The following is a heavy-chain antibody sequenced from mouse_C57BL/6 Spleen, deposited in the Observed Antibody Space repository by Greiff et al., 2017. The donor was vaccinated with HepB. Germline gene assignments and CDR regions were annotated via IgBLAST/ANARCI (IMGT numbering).Heavy chain of an antibody. Sequence: LSFNSSFYTFTIYLMHWVKQRPGRGLEWIGRIDPNSGGTKYNEKFKSKATLTVDKPSSTAYMQLSSLTSEDSAVYYCARKLRRGYFDVWGTGTTVTVSS. V-gene: IGHV1-72*01. J-gene: IGHJ1*03. D-gene: IGHD1-2*01. CDR3: ARKLRRGYFDV. CDR1: FYTFTIYL. CDR2: IDPNSGGT.